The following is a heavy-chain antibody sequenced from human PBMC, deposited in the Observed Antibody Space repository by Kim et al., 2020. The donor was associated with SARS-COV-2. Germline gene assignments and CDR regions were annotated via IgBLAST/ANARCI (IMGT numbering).Heavy chain of an antibody. V-gene: IGHV4-31*03. J-gene: IGHJ6*02. Sequence: SETLSLTCTVSGGSISSGGYYWSWIRQHPGKGLEWIGYIYYSGSTYYNPSLKSRVTISVDTSKNQFSLKLSSVTAADTAVYYCARAFSRVRGVKNYYYGMDVWGQGTTVTVSS. CDR2: IYYSGST. D-gene: IGHD3-10*01. CDR3: ARAFSRVRGVKNYYYGMDV. CDR1: GGSISSGGYY.